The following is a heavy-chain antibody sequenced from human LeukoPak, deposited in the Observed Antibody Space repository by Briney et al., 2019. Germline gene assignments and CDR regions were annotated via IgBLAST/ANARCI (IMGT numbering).Heavy chain of an antibody. CDR2: IYTIESP. CDR1: GGSISSYY. J-gene: IGHJ6*03. CDR3: ERLRIAAAVLGYYYMDV. V-gene: IGHV4-4*07. Sequence: ETLSLTCTVSGGSISSYYWSWIRQPAGKVLECIGRIYTIESPNYNPSLKSRVTMSVDTSNTQFSLKLSSVTAADTAVYYCERLRIAAAVLGYYYMDVWGKGTKVTISS. D-gene: IGHD6-13*01.